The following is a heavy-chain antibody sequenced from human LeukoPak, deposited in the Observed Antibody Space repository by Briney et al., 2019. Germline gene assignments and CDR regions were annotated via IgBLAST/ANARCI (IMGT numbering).Heavy chain of an antibody. J-gene: IGHJ3*02. D-gene: IGHD3-3*01. CDR1: GFTCGTYS. CDR2: ISRSVDTI. CDR3: AKAYGAMSGYYTGLDAFDI. Sequence: PGGSLRLSCAASGFTCGTYSMNWVRQAPGKGLEWVAYISRSVDTIYYADSVKGRFTISRDHAKNSIYLQMNSLRAEDTAVYYCAKAYGAMSGYYTGLDAFDIWGQGTMVTVSS. V-gene: IGHV3-48*01.